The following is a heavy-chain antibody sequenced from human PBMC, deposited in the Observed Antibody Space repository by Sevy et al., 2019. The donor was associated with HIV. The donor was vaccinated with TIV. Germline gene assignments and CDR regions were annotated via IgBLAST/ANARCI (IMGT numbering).Heavy chain of an antibody. CDR3: ARGLAAALLGH. J-gene: IGHJ4*02. Sequence: SETLSLTCTVSGGSIRSGDYYWTWVRQHPGKGLEWIGYIYYNGNTYYSPSLRCRVTMSVDTSKNQFSLKLTSVTAADTAVYYCARGLAAALLGHWGQGTLVTVSS. D-gene: IGHD6-13*01. V-gene: IGHV4-31*03. CDR1: GGSIRSGDYY. CDR2: IYYNGNT.